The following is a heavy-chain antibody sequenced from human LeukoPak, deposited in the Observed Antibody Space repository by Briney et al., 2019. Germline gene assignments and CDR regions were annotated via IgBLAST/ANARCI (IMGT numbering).Heavy chain of an antibody. CDR2: ISGSGDST. CDR3: AKTRPLDSSSWSHGDH. J-gene: IGHJ4*02. Sequence: GGSLRLSCAASGFTFSSYAMSWVRQAPGKGLEWVSAISGSGDSTYYGDSVKGRFTISRVNSKNTLYLQMNSLRAEDTAVYYCAKTRPLDSSSWSHGDHWGQGTLVTVSS. V-gene: IGHV3-23*01. CDR1: GFTFSSYA. D-gene: IGHD6-13*01.